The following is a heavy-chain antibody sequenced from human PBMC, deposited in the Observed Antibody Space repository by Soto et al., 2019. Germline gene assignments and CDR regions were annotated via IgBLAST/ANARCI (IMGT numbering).Heavy chain of an antibody. Sequence: ASETLSLTCTVSGGSTTNYYWSWIRQPPGRGLKWIGYIFYSGSADYTPSLKSRATISVDTSKNQFSLKLRSVTAADTAVYYCARIKRGYSYGSIIDFWGQGIPVTVSS. CDR3: ARIKRGYSYGSIIDF. D-gene: IGHD5-18*01. CDR2: IFYSGSA. CDR1: GGSTTNYY. V-gene: IGHV4-59*01. J-gene: IGHJ4*02.